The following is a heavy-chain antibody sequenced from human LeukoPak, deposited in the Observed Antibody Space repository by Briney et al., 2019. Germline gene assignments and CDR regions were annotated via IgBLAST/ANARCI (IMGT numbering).Heavy chain of an antibody. J-gene: IGHJ4*02. CDR1: GYTLTELS. D-gene: IGHD3-22*01. V-gene: IGHV1-24*01. Sequence: ASVKVSCRVSGYTLTELSTHWVRQAPGKGLEWMGGFDPEDGETIYAQKFQGRVTMTEDTSTDTAYMELSSLRSEDTAVYYCASASITMIVVEYGFDYWGQGTLVTVSS. CDR3: ASASITMIVVEYGFDY. CDR2: FDPEDGET.